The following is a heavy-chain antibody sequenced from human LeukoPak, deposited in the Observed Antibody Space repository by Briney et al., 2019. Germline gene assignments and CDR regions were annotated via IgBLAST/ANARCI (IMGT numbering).Heavy chain of an antibody. V-gene: IGHV3-30*04. Sequence: GGSLRLSCVASGFSFSGYAIHWVRQAPGKGLEWLALISYNGRRKEYADSVKGRLTIDRDNSKNTVYLQMNSLRDEDTAVYYCARWLYSSGWAIDYWGQGTLVTVSS. CDR1: GFSFSGYA. D-gene: IGHD6-19*01. J-gene: IGHJ4*02. CDR2: ISYNGRRK. CDR3: ARWLYSSGWAIDY.